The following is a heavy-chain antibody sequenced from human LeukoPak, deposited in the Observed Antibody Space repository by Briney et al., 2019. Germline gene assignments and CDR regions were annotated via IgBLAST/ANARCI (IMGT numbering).Heavy chain of an antibody. J-gene: IGHJ5*02. CDR3: ARYDYGDCWFDP. CDR1: GASISSYY. V-gene: IGHV4-59*01. D-gene: IGHD4-17*01. CDR2: ISYSGST. Sequence: PSETLSLTCIVSGASISSYYWTWMRQPPGKGLEWIGYISYSGSTNYNPSLRSRVTISVDTSKNQFSLKLSSVTAADTALYYCARYDYGDCWFDPWGQGTLVTVSS.